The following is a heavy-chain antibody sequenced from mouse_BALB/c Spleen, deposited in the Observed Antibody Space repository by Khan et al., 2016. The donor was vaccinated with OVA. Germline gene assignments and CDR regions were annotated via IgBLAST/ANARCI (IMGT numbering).Heavy chain of an antibody. CDR1: GYTFTSYW. V-gene: IGHV1-7*01. CDR3: ARDRIDY. CDR2: INPSSGYT. J-gene: IGHJ2*01. Sequence: QIQLVQSGAELAKPGASVKMSCMASGYTFTSYWMHWVKQRPGQGLEWIGYINPSSGYTEYNQNFKDKATLTADKSSSTAYMQLSSLTSEDSAVYYCARDRIDYWGQGTTLTVSS.